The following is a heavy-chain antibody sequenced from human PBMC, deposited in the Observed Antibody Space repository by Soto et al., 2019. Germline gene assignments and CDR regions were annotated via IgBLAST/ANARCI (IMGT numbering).Heavy chain of an antibody. CDR2: IYWDNDK. V-gene: IGHV2-5*02. CDR1: GFSLSTNGVG. D-gene: IGHD1-1*01. J-gene: IGHJ4*02. Sequence: QITLKESGPALVKPTQTLTLTCTFSGFSLSTNGVGVGWIRQPPGKALEWLALIYWDNDKRYRPSLKTRLTIAKDNSKNQVILTMTNMDPVDTATYFCARRTDDGTFDYWGQGTLVIVSS. CDR3: ARRTDDGTFDY.